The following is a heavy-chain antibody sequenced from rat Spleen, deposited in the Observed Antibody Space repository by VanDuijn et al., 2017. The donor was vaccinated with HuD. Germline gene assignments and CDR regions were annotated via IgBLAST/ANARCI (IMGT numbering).Heavy chain of an antibody. CDR3: ARHGYYYSSYIYDPYWYFDF. J-gene: IGHJ1*01. CDR2: ITNTGVST. Sequence: EVQLVETGGGLVQPGRSLKLSCVASGFTFSGYWMYWIRQAPGKGLEWVASITNTGVSTYYPDSVKGRFTISRDNVKNTLYLQMDSLRSEDTATYYCARHGYYYSSYIYDPYWYFDFWGPGTMVTVSS. D-gene: IGHD1-2*01. CDR1: GFTFSGYW. V-gene: IGHV5-31*01.